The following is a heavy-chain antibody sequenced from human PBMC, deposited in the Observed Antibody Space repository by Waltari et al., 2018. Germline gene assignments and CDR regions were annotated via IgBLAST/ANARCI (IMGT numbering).Heavy chain of an antibody. D-gene: IGHD3-9*01. Sequence: QVQLVESGGGVVQPGRSLRLSCAASGFSFNNYAFHWVLQAPGQGLEWVTSISYTGSIEDYADSGKGRFTTSRDNSKNTIFLQMNSLTTEDTAVYYCARWGQYFDLLTGSRSFDYWGLGTLVTVSS. J-gene: IGHJ4*02. CDR3: ARWGQYFDLLTGSRSFDY. V-gene: IGHV3-30-3*01. CDR1: GFSFNNYA. CDR2: ISYTGSIE.